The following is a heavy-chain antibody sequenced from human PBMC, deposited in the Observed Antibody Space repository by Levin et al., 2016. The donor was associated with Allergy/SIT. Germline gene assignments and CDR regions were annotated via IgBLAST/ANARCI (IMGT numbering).Heavy chain of an antibody. CDR1: GFTFSSYG. CDR3: ARDVALLQPFH. D-gene: IGHD1-1*01. J-gene: IGHJ4*02. Sequence: GESLKISCAASGFTFSSYGMHWVRQAPGKGLEWVAVIWYDGSNKYYADSVKGRFTISRDNSKNTVYLQMDSLRAEDTAVYYCARDVALLQPFHWGQGTLVTVSS. V-gene: IGHV3-33*01. CDR2: IWYDGSNK.